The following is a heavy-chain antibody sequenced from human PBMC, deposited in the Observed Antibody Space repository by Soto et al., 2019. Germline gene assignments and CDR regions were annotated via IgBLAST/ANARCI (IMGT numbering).Heavy chain of an antibody. CDR2: IYWDDDN. CDR3: AVSAISGWFTY. Sequence: QITLRESGPTLVKPTQTLTLTCTFSGFSLTTDGMSVGWIRQAPGKALEWLALIYWDDDNRYTPSLKSRLTVTQDTSKIQVVLTMTHMDPVDTATYYCAVSAISGWFTYWGQGTLVTVSS. D-gene: IGHD6-19*01. CDR1: GFSLTTDGMS. J-gene: IGHJ4*02. V-gene: IGHV2-5*02.